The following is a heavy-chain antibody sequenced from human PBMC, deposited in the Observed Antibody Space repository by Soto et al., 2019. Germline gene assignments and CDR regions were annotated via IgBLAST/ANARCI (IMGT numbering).Heavy chain of an antibody. J-gene: IGHJ1*01. D-gene: IGHD3-9*01. V-gene: IGHV3-23*01. CDR2: ISGTGRVT. CDR3: AKDVHYDIVTGIEYFDH. Sequence: EVQLLESGGGLVQPGGSLKISCAVSGFTFSSYAMSWVRQAPGKGRGWVSGISGTGRVTNYAESVKGRFTISRDNPKNTLYLEMKSLRAEDTAVYYCAKDVHYDIVTGIEYFDHWGQGTLVTVSS. CDR1: GFTFSSYA.